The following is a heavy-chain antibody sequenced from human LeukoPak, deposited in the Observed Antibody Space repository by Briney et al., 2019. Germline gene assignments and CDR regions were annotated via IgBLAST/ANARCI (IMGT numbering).Heavy chain of an antibody. D-gene: IGHD2-2*01. J-gene: IGHJ4*02. CDR1: GFTLSSYN. CDR2: LSSSSSYI. V-gene: IGHV3-21*01. CDR3: ARFSGYCSSTSCTPGD. Sequence: GGSLRLPFAAPGFTLSSYNIKWVRPAPGEGLEWGSSLSSSSSYIYYADSVKGRFTISRDNAKNSLYLQMNSLRAEDTAVYYCARFSGYCSSTSCTPGDWGQGTLVTVSS.